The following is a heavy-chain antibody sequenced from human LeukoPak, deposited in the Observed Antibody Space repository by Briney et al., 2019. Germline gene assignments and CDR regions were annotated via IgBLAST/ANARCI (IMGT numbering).Heavy chain of an antibody. Sequence: SETLSLTCTVSGGSISSYYWSWIRQPAGKGLEWIGRIYTSGSTTYNPSLKSRVTMSIDTSKNQFSLNLTSVTAADTAVYYCARDLKGTTKWFDPWGQGTLVIVSS. CDR3: ARDLKGTTKWFDP. V-gene: IGHV4-4*07. J-gene: IGHJ5*02. CDR1: GGSISSYY. CDR2: IYTSGST. D-gene: IGHD1-14*01.